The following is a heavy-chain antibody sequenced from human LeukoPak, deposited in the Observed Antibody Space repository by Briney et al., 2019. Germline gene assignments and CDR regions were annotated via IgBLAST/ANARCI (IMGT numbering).Heavy chain of an antibody. CDR1: RFTFNTYG. CDR3: AKDGRAFDY. Sequence: GGSLRLSCAASRFTFNTYGMHWVRQAPGKGLEWVAVISYDGSNKYYADSVKGRFTISRDNSKNTLYLQMNSLRAEDTAVYYCAKDGRAFDYWGQGTLVTVSS. J-gene: IGHJ4*02. CDR2: ISYDGSNK. D-gene: IGHD2-15*01. V-gene: IGHV3-30*18.